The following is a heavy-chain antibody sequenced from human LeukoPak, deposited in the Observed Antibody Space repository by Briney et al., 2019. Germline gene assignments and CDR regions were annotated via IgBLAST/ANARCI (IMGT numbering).Heavy chain of an antibody. V-gene: IGHV4-61*02. D-gene: IGHD2-2*01. CDR3: ARDVKADLKSSPFAFDI. CDR1: GGSISSGSYY. Sequence: SQTLSLTSTVSGGSISSGSYYWSWIRQPAGKGLEWIGRIYASGSTNHNPSLKSRVTISVDTSKNQFSLKLSSVTAADTAVYYCARDVKADLKSSPFAFDIWGQGTMVTVSS. J-gene: IGHJ3*02. CDR2: IYASGST.